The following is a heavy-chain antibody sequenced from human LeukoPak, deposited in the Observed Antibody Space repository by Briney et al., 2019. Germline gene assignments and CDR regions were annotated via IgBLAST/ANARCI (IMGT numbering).Heavy chain of an antibody. CDR3: ARESGDLVGATPGDY. CDR2: INSDGSST. D-gene: IGHD1-26*01. CDR1: GFTFSSYW. V-gene: IGHV3-74*01. Sequence: GGSLRLSCAASGFTFSSYWMHWVRQAPGTGLVWVSRINSDGSSTTYADSVKGRFTISRDNAKNTLYLQMNSLRAEDTAVYYCARESGDLVGATPGDYWGQGTLVTVSS. J-gene: IGHJ4*02.